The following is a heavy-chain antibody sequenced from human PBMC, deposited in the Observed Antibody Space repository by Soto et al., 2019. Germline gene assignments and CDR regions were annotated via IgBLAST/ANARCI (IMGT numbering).Heavy chain of an antibody. V-gene: IGHV1-69*06. CDR1: GGSFSSDA. J-gene: IGHJ4*02. CDR3: AREVVTETTLGYFDF. CDR2: IIPMFDTT. Sequence: TSVKVTCKASGGSFSSDAITWVRQAPGQGLEWIGEIIPMFDTTNYAPEFQGRVTITADTATTTVYMEVNRLTPDDTAVYYCAREVVTETTLGYFDFWGQGALVTVSS. D-gene: IGHD2-21*02.